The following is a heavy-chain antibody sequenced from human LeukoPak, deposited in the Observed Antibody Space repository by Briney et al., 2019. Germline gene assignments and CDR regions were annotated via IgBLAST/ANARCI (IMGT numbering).Heavy chain of an antibody. D-gene: IGHD3-16*02. Sequence: PSETLSLTCAVYGGSLSGYYWSWIRQPPGKGLEWIGEINHRGSTNYNPSLKSRVTISVDTSKNQFSLKLSSVTAADTAVYYCARGFPPYDYVWGSYRLYYFDYWGQGTLVTVSS. CDR1: GGSLSGYY. J-gene: IGHJ4*02. V-gene: IGHV4-34*01. CDR3: ARGFPPYDYVWGSYRLYYFDY. CDR2: INHRGST.